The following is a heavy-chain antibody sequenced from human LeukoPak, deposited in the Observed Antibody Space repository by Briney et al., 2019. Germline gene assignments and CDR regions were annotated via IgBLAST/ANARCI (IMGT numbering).Heavy chain of an antibody. CDR3: ARGYYDTSAYSNPFDF. CDR1: GDSISNYY. D-gene: IGHD3-22*01. J-gene: IGHJ4*02. Sequence: SETVSLTCTVSGDSISNYYWSWIRQTPGKGLEWIGYIHTSGSTYYNPSLKSRVTISVDTSKNQFSLKLSSVTAADTAVYYCARGYYDTSAYSNPFDFWGQGTLVTVSS. V-gene: IGHV4-4*09. CDR2: IHTSGST.